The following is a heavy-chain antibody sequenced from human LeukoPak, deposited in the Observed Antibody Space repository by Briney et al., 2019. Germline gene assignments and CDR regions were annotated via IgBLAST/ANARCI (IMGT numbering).Heavy chain of an antibody. D-gene: IGHD1-1*01. Sequence: PGGSLRLSCAASGFTFSSYGMSWVRQAPGKGLEWVSAISGSGGSTYYADSVKGRFTISRDNSKNTLYLQMNSLRAEDTALYYCAKDFVGTGNFRGGDYWGQGTLVTVSS. CDR1: GFTFSSYG. V-gene: IGHV3-23*01. CDR2: ISGSGGST. CDR3: AKDFVGTGNFRGGDY. J-gene: IGHJ4*02.